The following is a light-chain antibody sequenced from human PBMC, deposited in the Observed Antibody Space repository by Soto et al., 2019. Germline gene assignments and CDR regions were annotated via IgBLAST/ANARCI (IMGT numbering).Light chain of an antibody. CDR1: QSGTSSY. J-gene: IGKJ1*01. V-gene: IGKV3-20*01. Sequence: EIVLTQSPGTLSLSPGERATLSCRASQSGTSSYLAWYQQKPGQAPRLLIYGASRRAAGIPDRFSGSGSGTDFTLTISRLEPEDFAVYYCQQYGSSPRTFGQGTKVETK. CDR3: QQYGSSPRT. CDR2: GAS.